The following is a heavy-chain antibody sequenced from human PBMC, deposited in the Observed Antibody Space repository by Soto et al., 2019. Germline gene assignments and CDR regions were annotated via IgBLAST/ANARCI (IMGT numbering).Heavy chain of an antibody. J-gene: IGHJ4*02. V-gene: IGHV3-30*18. CDR3: AKSAVDYGDYADY. CDR1: GFTFSSYG. D-gene: IGHD4-17*01. Sequence: GGSLRLSCAASGFTFSSYGMHWVRQAPGKGLEWVAVISYDGSNKYYADSVKGRFTISRDNSKNTLYLQMNSLRAEDTAVYYCAKSAVDYGDYADYWGQGTLVTVSS. CDR2: ISYDGSNK.